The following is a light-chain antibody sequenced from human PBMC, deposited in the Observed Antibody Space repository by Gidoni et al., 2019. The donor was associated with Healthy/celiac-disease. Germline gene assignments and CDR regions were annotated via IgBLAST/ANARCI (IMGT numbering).Light chain of an antibody. J-gene: IGKJ2*01. CDR1: QSVLYSSNNKNY. Sequence: DIVMTQSPDSLAVSLGERATINCKSSQSVLYSSNNKNYLAWYQQTPGQPPKLLIYWASTRESGVPDRFSGSGSGTDFTLTISSLQAEDVAVYYCQQYYSTPHTFGQWTKLEIK. CDR2: WAS. CDR3: QQYYSTPHT. V-gene: IGKV4-1*01.